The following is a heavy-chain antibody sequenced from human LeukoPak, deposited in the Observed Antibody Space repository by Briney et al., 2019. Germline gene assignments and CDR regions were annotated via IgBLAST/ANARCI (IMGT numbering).Heavy chain of an antibody. V-gene: IGHV3-23*01. J-gene: IGHJ4*02. CDR3: ASLQYYYDSSGYPYT. D-gene: IGHD3-22*01. CDR2: ISGSGRST. Sequence: GGSLRLSCAASGFTFSSYAIHWVRQAPGKGLEWVSVISGSGRSTDYAGSVKGRFTISRDNSKNTLYLQMNSLRAEDTAVYYCASLQYYYDSSGYPYTWGQGTLVTVSS. CDR1: GFTFSSYA.